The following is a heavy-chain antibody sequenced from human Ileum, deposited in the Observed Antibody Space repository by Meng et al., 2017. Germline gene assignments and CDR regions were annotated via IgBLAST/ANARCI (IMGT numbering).Heavy chain of an antibody. V-gene: IGHV3-23*01. J-gene: IGHJ4*02. D-gene: IGHD2-8*01. CDR3: VKGACTNGLCYPEY. CDR1: GFSFSTYA. CDR2: ISGSAGST. Sequence: GESLKISCVASGFSFSTYAMNWVRQAPGKGLEWVSLISGSAGSTHYPDSVKGRFTISRDNSKSTVSLQMNSLRVEDTAVYYRVKGACTNGLCYPEYWGQGTLVTVSS.